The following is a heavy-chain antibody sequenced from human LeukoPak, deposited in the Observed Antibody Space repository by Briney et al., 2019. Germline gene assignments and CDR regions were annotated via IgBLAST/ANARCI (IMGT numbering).Heavy chain of an antibody. CDR2: INHSGST. D-gene: IGHD3-3*01. Sequence: SETLSLTCAVYGGSFSGYYWSWIRQPPGKGLEWIGEINHSGSTNYNPSLKSRVTISVDTSKNQFSLKLSSVTAADMAVYYCARAPNYDFWSGYYGCPYYYYYMDVWGKGTTVTASS. V-gene: IGHV4-34*01. CDR1: GGSFSGYY. CDR3: ARAPNYDFWSGYYGCPYYYYYMDV. J-gene: IGHJ6*03.